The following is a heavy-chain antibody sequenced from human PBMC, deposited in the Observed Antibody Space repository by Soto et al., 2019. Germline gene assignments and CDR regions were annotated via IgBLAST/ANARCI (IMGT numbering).Heavy chain of an antibody. J-gene: IGHJ4*02. V-gene: IGHV4-4*02. D-gene: IGHD1-7*01. CDR2: IYRTGST. Sequence: PSETLSLTCAVSGGSFTSNNWWTWVRQPPGQGLEWIGEIYRTGSTNYTPSLKSRVTISLDKSENQFSLKLTSLTAADTAVYYCASRDPGTSVDYWGQGTLVTVSS. CDR1: GGSFTSNNW. CDR3: ASRDPGTSVDY.